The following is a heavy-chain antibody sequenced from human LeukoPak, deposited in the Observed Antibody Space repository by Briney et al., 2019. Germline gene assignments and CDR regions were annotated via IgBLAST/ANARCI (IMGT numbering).Heavy chain of an antibody. V-gene: IGHV4-39*01. J-gene: IGHJ4*02. CDR1: GGSISSSSYY. D-gene: IGHD2-2*01. Sequence: SETLSLTCTVSGGSISSSSYYWGWIRQPPGKGLEWIGSIYYSGSTHYNPSLKSRVTISVDTSKNQFSLKLSSVTAADTAVYYCARRTYQLPFFDYWGQGTLVTVSS. CDR3: ARRTYQLPFFDY. CDR2: IYYSGST.